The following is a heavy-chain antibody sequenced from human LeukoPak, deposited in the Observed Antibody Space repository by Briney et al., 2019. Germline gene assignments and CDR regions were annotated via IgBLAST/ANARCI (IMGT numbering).Heavy chain of an antibody. CDR1: GGTFSSYA. V-gene: IGHV1-69*05. Sequence: ASVKVSCKASGGTFSSYAISWVRQAPGQGLEWMGGIIPIFGTANYAQKLQGRVTMTTDTSTSTAYMELRSLRSDDTAVYYCARERVEWLSSYYFDYWGQGTLVTVSS. CDR2: IIPIFGTA. D-gene: IGHD3-3*01. J-gene: IGHJ4*02. CDR3: ARERVEWLSSYYFDY.